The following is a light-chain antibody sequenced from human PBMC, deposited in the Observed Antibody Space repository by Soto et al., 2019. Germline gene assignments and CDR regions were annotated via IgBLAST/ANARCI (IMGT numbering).Light chain of an antibody. CDR2: GAS. Sequence: EIVLAQSPGTLSLSPGERATLSCRASQSVTNSFLAWYQQKPGQAPSLLIYGASRRATGIPDRFTGSGSGTDFTFTISRLETEDFAVYYCQQYVSSPWAFGQGTKVEI. V-gene: IGKV3-20*01. CDR3: QQYVSSPWA. J-gene: IGKJ1*01. CDR1: QSVTNSF.